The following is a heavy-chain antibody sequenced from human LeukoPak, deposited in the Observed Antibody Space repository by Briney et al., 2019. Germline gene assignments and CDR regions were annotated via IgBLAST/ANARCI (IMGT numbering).Heavy chain of an antibody. CDR2: IKQDGSEK. CDR3: ARSVSRYSYGAVDY. V-gene: IGHV3-7*01. D-gene: IGHD5-18*01. Sequence: GGSLRLSCAASGFTFSSYWMSWVRQAPGKGLEWVANIKQDGSEKYYVDSVKGRFTISRDNAKNSLYLQMNSLRAEDTAVYYCARSVSRYSYGAVDYWGQGTLVTVSS. J-gene: IGHJ4*02. CDR1: GFTFSSYW.